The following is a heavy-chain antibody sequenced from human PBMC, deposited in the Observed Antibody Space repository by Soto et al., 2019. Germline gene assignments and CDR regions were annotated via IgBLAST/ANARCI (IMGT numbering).Heavy chain of an antibody. CDR3: AKARLYYYGSGSYYNY. J-gene: IGHJ4*02. CDR1: GFTFSSYA. V-gene: IGHV3-23*01. CDR2: ISGSGGST. D-gene: IGHD3-10*01. Sequence: GGSLRLSCAASGFTFSSYAMSWVRQAPGKGLEWVSAISGSGGSTYYADSVKGRFTISRDNSKNTLYLQMNSLRAEDTAVYYCAKARLYYYGSGSYYNYWGQGTLVTVSS.